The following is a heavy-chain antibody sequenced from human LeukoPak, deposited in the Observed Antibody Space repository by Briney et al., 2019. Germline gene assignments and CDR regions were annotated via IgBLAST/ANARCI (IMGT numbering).Heavy chain of an antibody. CDR3: ARGYYYDSSGYYFFPDY. J-gene: IGHJ4*02. CDR1: GFTFSSYS. CDR2: ISSSSSYI. D-gene: IGHD3-22*01. Sequence: GGSLRLSCAASGFTFSSYSMNWVRQASGKGLEWVSSISSSSSYIYYADSVKGRFTISRDNAKNSLYLQMNSLRAEDTAVYYCARGYYYDSSGYYFFPDYWGQGTLVTVSS. V-gene: IGHV3-21*01.